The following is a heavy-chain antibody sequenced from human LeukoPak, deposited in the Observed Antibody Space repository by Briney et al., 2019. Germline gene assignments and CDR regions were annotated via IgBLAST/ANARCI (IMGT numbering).Heavy chain of an antibody. CDR1: GGTFSSYA. V-gene: IGHV1-69*04. J-gene: IGHJ3*02. CDR2: IIPILGIA. CDR3: ARVSLYYDSSGYYAFDI. D-gene: IGHD3-22*01. Sequence: GASVKVSCKASGGTFSSYAISWVRQAPGQGLEWMGRIIPILGIASYAQKFQGRVTITADKSTSTAYMELSSLRSEDTAVYYCARVSLYYDSSGYYAFDIWGQGTMVTVSS.